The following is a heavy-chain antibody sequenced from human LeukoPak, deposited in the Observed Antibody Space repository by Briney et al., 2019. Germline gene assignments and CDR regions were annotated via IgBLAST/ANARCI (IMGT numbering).Heavy chain of an antibody. D-gene: IGHD5-18*01. CDR3: ARRSHNGYSYVGGWFDP. CDR2: INPSGGST. J-gene: IGHJ5*02. V-gene: IGHV1-46*01. Sequence: GASVKVSCKASGYTFTSYYMHWVRQAPGQGLEWMGIINPSGGSTSYAQKFQGRVTMTRDMSTSTVYMELSSLRSEDTAVYYCARRSHNGYSYVGGWFDPWGQGTLVTVSS. CDR1: GYTFTSYY.